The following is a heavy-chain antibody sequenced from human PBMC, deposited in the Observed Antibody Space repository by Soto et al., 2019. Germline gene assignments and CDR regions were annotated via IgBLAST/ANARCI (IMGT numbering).Heavy chain of an antibody. V-gene: IGHV3-30-3*01. Sequence: PXGSLRLSCAASGFSFSDDAMHWVRQAPGQGLEWVAVITYDGSNKYYADSVRGRFTISRDNSKSTLYLQMDSLIIDDTAVYYCARDVGTQLDFWSTSGMDVWGQGTTVTVSS. D-gene: IGHD3-3*01. CDR2: ITYDGSNK. CDR1: GFSFSDDA. CDR3: ARDVGTQLDFWSTSGMDV. J-gene: IGHJ6*02.